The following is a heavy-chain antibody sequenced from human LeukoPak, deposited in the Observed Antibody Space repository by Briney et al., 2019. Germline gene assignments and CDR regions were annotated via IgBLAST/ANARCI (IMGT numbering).Heavy chain of an antibody. V-gene: IGHV4-38-2*02. CDR3: ARESAGEGVFDI. Sequence: SETLSLTCTVSGYSISSGYYWGWIRQPPGKGLEWIGSIHHSGNTYYNPSLRSRVTISLDKSENQVSLKLSSVTAADTAVYYCARESAGEGVFDIWGQGTMVTVSP. J-gene: IGHJ3*02. D-gene: IGHD7-27*01. CDR1: GYSISSGYY. CDR2: IHHSGNT.